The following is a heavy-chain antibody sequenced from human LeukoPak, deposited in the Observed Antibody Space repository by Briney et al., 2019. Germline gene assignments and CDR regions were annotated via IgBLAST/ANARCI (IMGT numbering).Heavy chain of an antibody. V-gene: IGHV3-48*03. CDR2: ISSSGSNI. CDR1: GFTFSSYE. CDR3: ARGWSFDV. Sequence: GGSLRLSCAASGFTFSSYEMNWVRQAPGKGLEWVSYISSSGSNIYYADSVKGRFTISRDNSNNTLYLQMSSLRADDTAMYFCARGWSFDVWGQGTMLTVSS. J-gene: IGHJ3*01.